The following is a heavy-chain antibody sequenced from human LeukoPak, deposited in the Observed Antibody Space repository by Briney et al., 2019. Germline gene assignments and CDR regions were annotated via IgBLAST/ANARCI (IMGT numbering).Heavy chain of an antibody. CDR1: GESFSGYY. CDR2: VNHSGST. V-gene: IGHV4-34*01. Sequence: PSETLSLTCAVYGESFSGYYWSWIRRPPGKGLEWIGEVNHSGSTNYNPSLKSRVTISVDTSKNQFSLKLSSVTAADTGVYYCARAEITAAGVPFDYWGQGTLVTVSS. CDR3: ARAEITAAGVPFDY. J-gene: IGHJ4*02. D-gene: IGHD6-13*01.